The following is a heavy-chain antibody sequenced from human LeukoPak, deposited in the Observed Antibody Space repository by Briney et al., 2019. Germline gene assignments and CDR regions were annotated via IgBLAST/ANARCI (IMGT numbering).Heavy chain of an antibody. V-gene: IGHV1-8*02. CDR1: GYTFTSYG. CDR2: IIPIFGTA. D-gene: IGHD1-26*01. J-gene: IGHJ4*02. Sequence: ASVKVSCKASGYTFTSYGISWVRQAPGQGLEWMGGIIPIFGTANYAQKFQGRVTMTRNTSISTAYMELSSLRSEDTAVYYCARGLQGGSYYRSEFDYWGQGTLVTVSS. CDR3: ARGLQGGSYYRSEFDY.